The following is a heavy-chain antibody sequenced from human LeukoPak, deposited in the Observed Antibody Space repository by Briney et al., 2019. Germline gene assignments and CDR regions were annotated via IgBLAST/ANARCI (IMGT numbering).Heavy chain of an antibody. J-gene: IGHJ4*02. Sequence: GGSLRLSCAASGFTFSSYAMHWVRQAPGKGLEWVAVISYDGSNKYYADSVRGRFTISRDNSKNTLYMQMNSLRAEDTAVYYCAKGDKPVIAMVKFDYWGQGTLVTVSS. CDR3: AKGDKPVIAMVKFDY. D-gene: IGHD5-18*01. CDR1: GFTFSSYA. CDR2: ISYDGSNK. V-gene: IGHV3-30*04.